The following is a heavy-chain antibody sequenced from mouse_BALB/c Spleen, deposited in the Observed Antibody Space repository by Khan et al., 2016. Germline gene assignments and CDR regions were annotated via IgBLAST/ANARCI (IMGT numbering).Heavy chain of an antibody. D-gene: IGHD2-3*01. J-gene: IGHJ3*01. V-gene: IGHV10-3*03. CDR1: GFTFNTFA. CDR3: VRESYDGYFSWFAY. CDR2: IRSKSNNYAT. Sequence: EVQLVESGGGLVQPRGSLKLSCAASGFTFNTFAMHWVCQAPGKGLEWIARIRSKSNNYATYYADSVTDRFTISRDDSQSMLYLQMNNLKTEDSAMYYCVRESYDGYFSWFAYWGQGTLVTVSA.